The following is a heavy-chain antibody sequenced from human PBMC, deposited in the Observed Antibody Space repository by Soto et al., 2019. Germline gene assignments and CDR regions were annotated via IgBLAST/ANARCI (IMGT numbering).Heavy chain of an antibody. CDR2: IHYSGRT. CDR3: ARYYFDSSGYSNWFDP. CDR1: GGSITSGAYY. D-gene: IGHD3-22*01. Sequence: SETLSLTCAVSGGSITSGAYYWTWIRQHPGKGLEWIAYIHYSGRTYYNPSLKSRVTISVDTSNNQFSLKLSSVTAADTAVYYCARYYFDSSGYSNWFDPWGQGTLVTV. J-gene: IGHJ5*02. V-gene: IGHV4-31*11.